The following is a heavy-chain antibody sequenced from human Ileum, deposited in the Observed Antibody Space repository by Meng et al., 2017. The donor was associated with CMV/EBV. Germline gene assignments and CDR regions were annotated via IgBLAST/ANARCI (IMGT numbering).Heavy chain of an antibody. CDR2: INSDGSST. CDR3: VRSRSSGDY. V-gene: IGHV3-74*01. J-gene: IGHJ4*02. CDR1: GFTFSGSA. Sequence: GGSLRLSCAASGFTFSGSAMHWVRQASGKGLVWVSRINSDGSSTTYADSVKGRFTISRDNAKNTLYLQMNSLRAEDTAVYYCVRSRSSGDYWGQGTLVTVSS. D-gene: IGHD3-10*01.